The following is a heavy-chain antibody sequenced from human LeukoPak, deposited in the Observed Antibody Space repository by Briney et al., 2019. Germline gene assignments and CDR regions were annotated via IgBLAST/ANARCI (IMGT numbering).Heavy chain of an antibody. D-gene: IGHD3-22*01. CDR3: ARSSEGRYYYHSSGYSYYYYYMDV. V-gene: IGHV4-34*01. CDR1: GDSFIDYY. J-gene: IGHJ6*03. CDR2: INYSGST. Sequence: SEALSLTCAVYGDSFIDYYYTWIRQSPGKGLEWIGEINYSGSTNYNPSLESRVTISVDTSKNQFSLKLSSVTAADTAVYYCARSSEGRYYYHSSGYSYYYYYMDVWGKGTTVTISS.